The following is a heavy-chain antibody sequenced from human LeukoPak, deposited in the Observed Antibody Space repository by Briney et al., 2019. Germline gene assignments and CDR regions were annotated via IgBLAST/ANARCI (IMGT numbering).Heavy chain of an antibody. Sequence: GGSLRLSCAASGFTFSTYTMNWVRQAPGKGLEWVLFISSSSSYMYYADSVKGRFTISRDNTKKSLYLQMNSLRAEDTAVYYCARDFSGYDYNFDYWGQGTLVTVSS. V-gene: IGHV3-21*01. CDR1: GFTFSTYT. CDR3: ARDFSGYDYNFDY. CDR2: ISSSSSYM. D-gene: IGHD5-12*01. J-gene: IGHJ4*02.